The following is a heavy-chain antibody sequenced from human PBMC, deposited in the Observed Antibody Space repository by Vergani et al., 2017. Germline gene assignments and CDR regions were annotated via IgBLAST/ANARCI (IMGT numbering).Heavy chain of an antibody. V-gene: IGHV5-51*01. J-gene: IGHJ5*02. Sequence: EVQLVQSGAEVKKPGESLKISCKGSGYSFTSYWIGWVRQMPGKGLEWMGIIYSGDSDTRYSPSFQGQVTISADKTISTAYLQWSSLKASDTAMYYCARLCTMVRGVIIAFDPWGQGTLVTVSS. CDR3: ARLCTMVRGVIIAFDP. CDR1: GYSFTSYW. CDR2: IYSGDSDT. D-gene: IGHD3-10*01.